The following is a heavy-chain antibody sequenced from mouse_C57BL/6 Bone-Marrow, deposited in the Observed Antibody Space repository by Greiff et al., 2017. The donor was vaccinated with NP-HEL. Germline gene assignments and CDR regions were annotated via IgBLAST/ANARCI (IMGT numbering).Heavy chain of an antibody. D-gene: IGHD2-5*01. CDR1: GYAFSSSW. Sequence: VQLQQSGPELVKPGASVKISCKASGYAFSSSWMNWVKQRPGKGLEWIGRIYPGDGDTNYNGKFKGKATLTADKSSSTAYMQLSSLTSEDSAVYFCARVYYSNYDWYFDVWGKGTTVTVSS. J-gene: IGHJ1*03. CDR3: ARVYYSNYDWYFDV. CDR2: IYPGDGDT. V-gene: IGHV1-82*01.